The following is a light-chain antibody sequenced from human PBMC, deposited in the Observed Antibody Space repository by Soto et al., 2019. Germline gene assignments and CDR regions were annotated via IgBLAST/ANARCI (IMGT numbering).Light chain of an antibody. CDR1: QTVSRW. CDR3: QQYGTYYS. V-gene: IGKV1-5*01. Sequence: DLQMTQSPSTLSASVGDRVTITCRASQTVSRWLAWYQQAPGKAPKLLIFDASSLESGVPSRFSGSGSGTEFTLTISSLQPDDFATYYCQQYGTYYSFGQGTKLEIK. CDR2: DAS. J-gene: IGKJ2*03.